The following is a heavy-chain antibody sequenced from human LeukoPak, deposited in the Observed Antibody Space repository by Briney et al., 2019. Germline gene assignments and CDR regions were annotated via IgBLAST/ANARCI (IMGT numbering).Heavy chain of an antibody. CDR2: IKQDGSEK. CDR3: AGANYYGMDV. CDR1: GFTFSYYW. Sequence: GGSLRLSCAASGFTFSYYWMSWVRQAPGKGLEWVANIKQDGSEKYYVDSVKGRFTISRDNAKNSLYVQMNSLRAEDTAVYYCAGANYYGMDVWGQGTTVTASS. V-gene: IGHV3-7*01. J-gene: IGHJ6*02.